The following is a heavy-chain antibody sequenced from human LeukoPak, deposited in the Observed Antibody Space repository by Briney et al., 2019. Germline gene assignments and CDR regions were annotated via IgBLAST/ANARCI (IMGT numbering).Heavy chain of an antibody. J-gene: IGHJ4*02. D-gene: IGHD1-26*01. CDR3: AIYSGSFYGGVEVVY. V-gene: IGHV1-69*05. Sequence: SVKVSCKASGGTFSSYAISWVRQAPGQGLEWMGGIIPIFGTANYAQKFQGRVTITTDESTSTAYMELSSLRSEDTAVYYCAIYSGSFYGGVEVVYWGQGTLVTVSS. CDR2: IIPIFGTA. CDR1: GGTFSSYA.